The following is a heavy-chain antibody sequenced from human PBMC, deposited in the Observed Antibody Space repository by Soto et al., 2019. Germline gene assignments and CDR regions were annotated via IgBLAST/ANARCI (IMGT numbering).Heavy chain of an antibody. CDR2: VSHNGST. CDR3: ARAGGWNNYFGLDI. Sequence: QVQLQQWGAGLLKPSETLSLTCALYGGSFSGFYWSWIRQPPGKGLEWIGEVSHNGSTNYNASLKSRVTXXLDTXXXXXXXXXXSXTAADTAIYYCARAGGWNNYFGLDIWGQGTTVTVSS. D-gene: IGHD1-1*01. J-gene: IGHJ6*02. CDR1: GGSFSGFY. V-gene: IGHV4-34*01.